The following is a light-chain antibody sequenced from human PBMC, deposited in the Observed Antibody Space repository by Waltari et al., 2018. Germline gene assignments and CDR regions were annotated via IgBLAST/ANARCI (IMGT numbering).Light chain of an antibody. CDR1: QSVSSSY. J-gene: IGKJ4*01. CDR2: GAS. V-gene: IGKV3-20*01. Sequence: EIVLTQSPGTLSLSPGERATLSCRASQSVSSSYLAWYQQKPGQAPRLLIYGASSRATGIPDRFSGSGSGTDFTLTISRLEPEDFAVYYCQQYGSSLFTVGGGTKVEIK. CDR3: QQYGSSLFT.